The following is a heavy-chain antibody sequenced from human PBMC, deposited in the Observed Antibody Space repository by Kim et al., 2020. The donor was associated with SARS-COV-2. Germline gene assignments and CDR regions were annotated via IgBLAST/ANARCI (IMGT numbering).Heavy chain of an antibody. CDR3: ARAYSSTWFPFEY. CDR1: GGYINSSNYY. V-gene: IGHV4-39*01. Sequence: SETLSLTCTVSGGYINSSNYYWGWIRQPPGKGLEWIGSIYYSGSTYYNPSLKSRVTISVDTSKNQFSLKLTSVTATDTAVYYCARAYSSTWFPFEYWGQGALVSVPS. CDR2: IYYSGST. J-gene: IGHJ4*02. D-gene: IGHD6-13*01.